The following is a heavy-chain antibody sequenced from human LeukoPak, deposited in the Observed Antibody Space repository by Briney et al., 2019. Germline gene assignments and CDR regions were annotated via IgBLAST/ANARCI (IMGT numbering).Heavy chain of an antibody. D-gene: IGHD3-22*01. Sequence: GGPLRLSCEASGFILKSYWMTWLRQAPGKGLEWVANINQDGSEKFYVDSVKGRFTLIRDNSKNSLFLQLNRLRAADHAVIYYASVWQYYYDGSAFDIWGQGTMVTVS. V-gene: IGHV3-7*03. CDR3: ASVWQYYYDGSAFDI. J-gene: IGHJ3*02. CDR2: INQDGSEK. CDR1: GFILKSYW.